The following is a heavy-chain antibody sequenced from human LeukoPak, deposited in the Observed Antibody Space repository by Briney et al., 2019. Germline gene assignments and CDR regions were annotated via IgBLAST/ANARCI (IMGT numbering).Heavy chain of an antibody. D-gene: IGHD4-17*01. CDR2: IYHSGST. CDR3: ARVRDDYGDYFDY. CDR1: GGSISSSNW. Sequence: SGTLSLTCAVSGGSISSSNWWSWVRQPPGKGLEWIGEIYHSGSTNYNPSLKSRVTISVDTSKNQFSLKLSSVTAADTAVYYCARVRDDYGDYFDYWGQGTLVTVSS. J-gene: IGHJ4*02. V-gene: IGHV4-4*02.